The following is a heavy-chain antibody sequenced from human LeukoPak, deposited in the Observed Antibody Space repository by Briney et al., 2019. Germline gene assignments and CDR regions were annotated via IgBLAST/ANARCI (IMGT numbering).Heavy chain of an antibody. V-gene: IGHV3-23*01. J-gene: IGHJ4*02. Sequence: GGSLRLSCAASGFTFTTYAMSWVRQAPGKGLEWVSSVSTSVGSTYYADSVKGRFTISRGSAKNSLYLQMNSLRAEDTAVYYCARGVPYDSWSGPHYSDYWGQGTLVTVSS. CDR2: VSTSVGST. CDR3: ARGVPYDSWSGPHYSDY. D-gene: IGHD3-3*01. CDR1: GFTFTTYA.